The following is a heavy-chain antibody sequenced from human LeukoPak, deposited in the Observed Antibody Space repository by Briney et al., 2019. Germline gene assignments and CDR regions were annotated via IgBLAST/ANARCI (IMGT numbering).Heavy chain of an antibody. CDR1: GFTFSSYG. CDR2: ISGSGGST. CDR3: AKPRLLGYCSGGSCSHYFDY. D-gene: IGHD2-15*01. V-gene: IGHV3-23*01. J-gene: IGHJ4*02. Sequence: GGSLRLSCAASGFTFSSYGVSWVRQAPGKGLEWVSAISGSGGSTYYADSVKGRFTISRDNSKNTLYLQMNSLRAEDTAVYYCAKPRLLGYCSGGSCSHYFDYWGQGTLVTVSS.